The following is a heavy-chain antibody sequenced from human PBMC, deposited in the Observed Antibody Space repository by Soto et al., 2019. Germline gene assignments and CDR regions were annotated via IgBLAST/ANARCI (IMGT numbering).Heavy chain of an antibody. D-gene: IGHD3-22*01. CDR1: GGSISSYY. Sequence: SETLSLTCTVSGGSISSYYWSWIRQPPGEGLEWIGYIYYSGSTNYNPSLKSRVTISVDTSKNQFSLKLSSVTAADTAVYYCARDYYDSSGYHEYFQHWGQGTLVTVYS. V-gene: IGHV4-59*01. CDR3: ARDYYDSSGYHEYFQH. CDR2: IYYSGST. J-gene: IGHJ1*01.